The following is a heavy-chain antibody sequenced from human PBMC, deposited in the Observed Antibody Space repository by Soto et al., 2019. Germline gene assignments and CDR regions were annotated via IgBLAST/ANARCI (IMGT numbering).Heavy chain of an antibody. CDR1: GGSFSTYY. CDR2: INHTGTT. D-gene: IGHD1-1*01. CDR3: ARLGGLTEFSGPWYKFEQ. J-gene: IGHJ4*02. Sequence: SETLSLTCDVSGGSFSTYYWSWIRQPPGKGLQWIGEINHTGTTNYSPSLGSRVTISIDTSENQFSLKLSSVTAADTALYYCARLGGLTEFSGPWYKFEQWGRGILVTVSS. V-gene: IGHV4-34*01.